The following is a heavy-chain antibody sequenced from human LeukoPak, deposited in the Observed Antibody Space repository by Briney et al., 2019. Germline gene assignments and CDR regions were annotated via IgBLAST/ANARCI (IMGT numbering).Heavy chain of an antibody. V-gene: IGHV4-59*01. D-gene: IGHD1-26*01. Sequence: SETLSRTCTVSGGSISSYYWSWIRQPPGKGLEWIGYIYYSGSTNYNPSLKSRVTISVDTSKNQFSLKLSSVTAADTAVYYCARGGIVGATVNWFDPWGQGTLVTVSS. CDR3: ARGGIVGATVNWFDP. CDR1: GGSISSYY. CDR2: IYYSGST. J-gene: IGHJ5*02.